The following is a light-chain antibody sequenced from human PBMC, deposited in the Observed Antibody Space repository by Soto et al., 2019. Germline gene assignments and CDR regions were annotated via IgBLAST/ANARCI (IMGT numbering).Light chain of an antibody. Sequence: QCALTQPASVSGSPGQSITISCTGTSSDVGGYNYVSWYQQHPGIAPKLLIYGVTNRPSGVSTRFSGSKSGNTASLTISGLQAEDEADYHCSSYTSASTLLYLFGTGTKLTVL. CDR3: SSYTSASTLLYL. CDR2: GVT. V-gene: IGLV2-14*01. J-gene: IGLJ1*01. CDR1: SSDVGGYNY.